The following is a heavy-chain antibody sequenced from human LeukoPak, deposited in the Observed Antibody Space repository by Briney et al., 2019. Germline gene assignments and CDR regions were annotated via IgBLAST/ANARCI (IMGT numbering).Heavy chain of an antibody. D-gene: IGHD5-24*01. CDR1: GFTVRSNY. Sequence: GGSLRLSCAAFGFTVRSNYMSWVRQAPGKGLEWVSVIYSSGTTYYADSVEGRFTISRDNSKNMLFLQMNSLRAEDTAVYYCARDVELWGQGTLVTVSS. J-gene: IGHJ4*02. V-gene: IGHV3-53*01. CDR3: ARDVEL. CDR2: IYSSGTT.